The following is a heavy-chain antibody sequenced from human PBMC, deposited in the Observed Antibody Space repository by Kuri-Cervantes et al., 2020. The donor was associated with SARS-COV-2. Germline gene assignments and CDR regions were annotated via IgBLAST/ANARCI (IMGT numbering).Heavy chain of an antibody. CDR1: GGSISRGGYY. CDR2: IYYSGGT. D-gene: IGHD6-19*01. Sequence: LRLSCTVSGGSISRGGYYWSWIRQHPEKGLEWIGYIYYSGGTYYNPSLKSRVSMSVDTSKSQFSLNLSPVTAADTAVYYCARGMQQWPFDYWGQGTRVTVSS. J-gene: IGHJ4*02. V-gene: IGHV4-31*03. CDR3: ARGMQQWPFDY.